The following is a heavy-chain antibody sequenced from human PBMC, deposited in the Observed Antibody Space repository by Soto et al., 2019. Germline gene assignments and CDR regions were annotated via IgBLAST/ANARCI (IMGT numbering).Heavy chain of an antibody. CDR1: GFTFSTHS. J-gene: IGHJ4*02. D-gene: IGHD1-26*01. Sequence: EVQLLESGGGLVQPGGSLRLSCEASGFTFSTHSMTWVRQAPGKGLEWVCGLSGGGDSTHYADSVKGRFTISRDNSKNMVYLQMNSLTADDTAVYFCSKWDGDGDKWGQGTLVTVSS. CDR2: LSGGGDST. V-gene: IGHV3-23*01. CDR3: SKWDGDGDK.